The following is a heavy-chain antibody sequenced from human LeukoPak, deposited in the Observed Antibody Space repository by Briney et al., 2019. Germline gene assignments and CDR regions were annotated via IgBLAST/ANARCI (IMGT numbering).Heavy chain of an antibody. CDR3: AREIISCSSSCYGFDY. V-gene: IGHV3-7*01. CDR1: GFTFSSYW. Sequence: PGGSLRLSFAASGFTFSSYWMSWVRQAPGKGLEWVANIKQDGSEKYYVDSVKGRFTISRDNANNSLFLQMSSLRAEDTAVYYCAREIISCSSSCYGFDYWGQGTLVTVSS. J-gene: IGHJ4*02. D-gene: IGHD2-2*01. CDR2: IKQDGSEK.